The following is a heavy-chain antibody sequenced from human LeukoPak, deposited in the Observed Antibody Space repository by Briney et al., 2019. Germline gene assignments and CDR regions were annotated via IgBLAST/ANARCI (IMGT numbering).Heavy chain of an antibody. CDR1: GFTFSKYW. J-gene: IGHJ4*02. CDR3: ATKQWLAPPPDS. Sequence: PGGSLRLSCAASGFTFSKYWMLWVRQAPGKGXESVSRINTDGTVTTYADSVKGRFTVSRDNADNTMFLQMNSVRGEDTAVYYCATKQWLAPPPDSWGQGTPVTVSS. CDR2: INTDGTVT. D-gene: IGHD6-19*01. V-gene: IGHV3-74*01.